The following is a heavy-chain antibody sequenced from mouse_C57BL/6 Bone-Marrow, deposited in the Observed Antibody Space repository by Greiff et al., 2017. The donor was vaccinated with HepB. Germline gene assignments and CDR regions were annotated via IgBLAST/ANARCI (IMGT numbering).Heavy chain of an antibody. V-gene: IGHV3-6*01. D-gene: IGHD2-2*01. CDR2: ISYDGSN. CDR3: GCTMVTGDAMDY. J-gene: IGHJ4*01. Sequence: VQLKESGPGLVKPSPSLPLTCSVTGYSFTSGYYWNSIRQFPGNKLEWMGYISYDGSNNYNPSLKNRISITRDTSKNQYFLKLNSVTTEDTATDSCGCTMVTGDAMDYWGQGTSVTVSS. CDR1: GYSFTSGYY.